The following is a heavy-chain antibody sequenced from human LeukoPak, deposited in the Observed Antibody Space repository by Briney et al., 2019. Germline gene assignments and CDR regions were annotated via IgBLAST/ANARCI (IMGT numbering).Heavy chain of an antibody. D-gene: IGHD2-15*01. CDR2: INSDGSST. CDR3: ARVCNGDFTWFNP. CDR1: GFTFTSYW. V-gene: IGHV3-74*01. Sequence: GGSLRLSCVASGFTFTSYWMHWVRQAPGKGLVWVSRINSDGSSTNYADSVKGRFTISRDNAKNTLYLQMNSLRAEDTAVYYCARVCNGDFTWFNPWGQGTLVSVSS. J-gene: IGHJ5*02.